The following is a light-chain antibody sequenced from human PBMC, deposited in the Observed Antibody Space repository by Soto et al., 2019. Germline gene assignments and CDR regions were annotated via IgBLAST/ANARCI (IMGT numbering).Light chain of an antibody. CDR2: GAS. J-gene: IGKJ5*01. CDR1: QSVSSTY. V-gene: IGKV3-20*01. Sequence: EIVLTQSPGTLSLSPGERATLSFRASQSVSSTYLAWYQQKPGQAPRVLIYGASSRATGIPDRFSGSGSGTDFTLTISRLEPEDFAVFYCQQYDSSPITFGQGTRLEIK. CDR3: QQYDSSPIT.